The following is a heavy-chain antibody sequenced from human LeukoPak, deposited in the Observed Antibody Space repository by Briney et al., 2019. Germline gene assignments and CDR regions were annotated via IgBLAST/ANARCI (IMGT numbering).Heavy chain of an antibody. V-gene: IGHV3-23*01. CDR3: AKDMSSGYYRYYFDY. D-gene: IGHD3-22*01. J-gene: IGHJ4*02. CDR2: ISGSGGST. Sequence: GGSLRLSCAASGFTFSSYAMSWVRQAPGKGLEWVSAISGSGGSTYYADSVKGRFTISRDNSKNTLYVQMNSLRAEDTAVYYCAKDMSSGYYRYYFDYWGQGTLVTVSS. CDR1: GFTFSSYA.